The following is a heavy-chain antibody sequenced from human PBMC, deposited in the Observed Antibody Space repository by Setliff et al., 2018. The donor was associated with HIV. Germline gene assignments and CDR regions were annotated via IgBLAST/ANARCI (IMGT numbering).Heavy chain of an antibody. J-gene: IGHJ6*03. Sequence: LRLSCAVSGLTFSRYGFHWVRQVPGKGLDWVTFIQYDESNKYYGDSVRGQFTISRDNSKNTLYLQMNSLRSEDTAVYFCAKSFNSGPTNWNIDVWGTGTTVTVSS. CDR2: IQYDESNK. CDR3: AKSFNSGPTNWNIDV. CDR1: GLTFSRYG. V-gene: IGHV3-30*02. D-gene: IGHD1-20*01.